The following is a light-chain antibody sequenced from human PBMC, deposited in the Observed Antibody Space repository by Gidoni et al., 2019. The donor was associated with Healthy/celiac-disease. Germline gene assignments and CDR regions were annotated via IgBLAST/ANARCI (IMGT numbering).Light chain of an antibody. Sequence: SYELTPPPSVSVSPGQTARITCSGDALPKQYAYWYQQKPGQAPVLVIYKDSVRPSGIPERFSGSSSGTTVTLTISGVQAEDEADYYCQSADSSGTYHVVFGGGTKLTVL. V-gene: IGLV3-25*03. CDR1: ALPKQY. CDR2: KDS. CDR3: QSADSSGTYHVV. J-gene: IGLJ2*01.